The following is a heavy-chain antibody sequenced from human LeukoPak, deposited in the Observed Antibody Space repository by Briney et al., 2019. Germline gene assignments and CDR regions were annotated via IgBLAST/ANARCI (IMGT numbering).Heavy chain of an antibody. CDR3: ARRSGGSYSS. Sequence: GASVKVSCKASGGTFSSYAIIWVRQAPGQGLEWMGRIIPILGIANYAQKFQGRVTITADKSTSTAYMELRSLRSDDTAVYYCARRSGGSYSSWGQGTLVTVSS. CDR1: GGTFSSYA. D-gene: IGHD1-26*01. V-gene: IGHV1-69*04. J-gene: IGHJ5*02. CDR2: IIPILGIA.